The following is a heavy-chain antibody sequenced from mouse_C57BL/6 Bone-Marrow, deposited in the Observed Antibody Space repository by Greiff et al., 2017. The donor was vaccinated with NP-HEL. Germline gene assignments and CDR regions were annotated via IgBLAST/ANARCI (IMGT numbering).Heavy chain of an antibody. Sequence: VQLQQSGPGLVKPSQSLSLTCSVTGYSITSGYYWNWIRQFPGNKLEWMGYISYDGSNNYNPSLKNRISITRDTSKNQFFLKLNSVTTEDTATYYCARDGYYVFDYWGQGTTLTVSS. CDR1: GYSITSGYY. J-gene: IGHJ2*01. V-gene: IGHV3-6*01. D-gene: IGHD2-3*01. CDR3: ARDGYYVFDY. CDR2: ISYDGSN.